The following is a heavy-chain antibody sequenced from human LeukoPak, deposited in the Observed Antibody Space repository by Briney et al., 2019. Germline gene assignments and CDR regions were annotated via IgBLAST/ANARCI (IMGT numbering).Heavy chain of an antibody. V-gene: IGHV3-30*18. J-gene: IGHJ4*02. CDR3: AKDASGSYWRTTYFDF. D-gene: IGHD1-26*01. CDR1: GFTFSSYG. Sequence: PGRSLRLSCAASGFTFSSYGMHWVRQAPGKGLEWVAIISYDGSNKYYADSVQGRFTISRDNSRNTLYLQMNSLRAEDTAVYYCAKDASGSYWRTTYFDFWGQGTLVTVSS. CDR2: ISYDGSNK.